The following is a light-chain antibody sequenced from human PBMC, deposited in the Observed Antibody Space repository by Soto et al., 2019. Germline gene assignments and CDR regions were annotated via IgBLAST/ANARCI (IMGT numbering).Light chain of an antibody. CDR3: QHYYSFSWT. CDR2: LAS. J-gene: IGKJ1*01. V-gene: IGKV1-5*03. Sequence: DIQMTQSPSTLSASVGDRVTIICRASQSIGRWLAWYQQKPGKAPNLLIYLASSLDSGGPSRFSGSGSGTEFPLIIRILQPDDFATYSCQHYYSFSWTFGQGTKMEIK. CDR1: QSIGRW.